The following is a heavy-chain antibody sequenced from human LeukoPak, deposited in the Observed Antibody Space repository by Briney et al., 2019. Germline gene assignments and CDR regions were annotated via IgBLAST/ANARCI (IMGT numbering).Heavy chain of an antibody. Sequence: ASVKVSCKSSVYTFTRYDINWVRQATGQGREWMGWMNPNSGNTGYAQQFQGRVTMTRNTSISTAYMELSSLRSEDTAVYYCARIAVAEDFDYWGQGTLVTVSS. CDR2: MNPNSGNT. CDR1: VYTFTRYD. CDR3: ARIAVAEDFDY. D-gene: IGHD6-19*01. J-gene: IGHJ4*02. V-gene: IGHV1-8*01.